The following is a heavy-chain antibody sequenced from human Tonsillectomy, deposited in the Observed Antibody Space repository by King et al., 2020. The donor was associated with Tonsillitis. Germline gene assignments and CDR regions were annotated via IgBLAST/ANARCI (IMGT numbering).Heavy chain of an antibody. D-gene: IGHD3-16*01. CDR2: INHIGST. Sequence: VQLQQWGAGLLKPSETLSLTWAVYGGSFSGCYWSWIRQSPGKGLEWIGEINHIGSTNYNPSLKSRITISVDTSKNHFSLKQSSVTAADTAVYYCARGGYTYAYRNDAFDIWGQGTMVTVSS. J-gene: IGHJ3*02. CDR3: ARGGYTYAYRNDAFDI. V-gene: IGHV4-34*01. CDR1: GGSFSGCY.